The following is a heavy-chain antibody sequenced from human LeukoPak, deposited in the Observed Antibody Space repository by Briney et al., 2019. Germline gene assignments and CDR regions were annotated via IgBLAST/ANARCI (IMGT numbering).Heavy chain of an antibody. Sequence: PGRSLRLSCAASGFTFSSYAMHWVRQAPGKGLEWVAVIPYDGSNKYYADSVKGRFTISRDNSKNTLYLRMNSLRAEDTAVYYCARENWNYGSGFDYWGQGTLVTVSS. CDR2: IPYDGSNK. D-gene: IGHD1-7*01. V-gene: IGHV3-30-3*01. J-gene: IGHJ4*02. CDR1: GFTFSSYA. CDR3: ARENWNYGSGFDY.